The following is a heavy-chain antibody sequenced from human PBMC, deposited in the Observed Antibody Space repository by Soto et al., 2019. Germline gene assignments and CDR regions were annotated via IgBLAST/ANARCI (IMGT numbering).Heavy chain of an antibody. Sequence: PGGSLRLSCAASGFSFSDSYMSWIRQAPGKGLEWVSYVSFSGDVTRYSDSVEGRFTISRDNAKESLYLQMNSLRVEDTAVYYCARENGHPGHNYAMDVWGQGTTVTVSS. CDR1: GFSFSDSY. D-gene: IGHD2-8*01. CDR3: ARENGHPGHNYAMDV. V-gene: IGHV3-11*01. CDR2: VSFSGDVT. J-gene: IGHJ6*02.